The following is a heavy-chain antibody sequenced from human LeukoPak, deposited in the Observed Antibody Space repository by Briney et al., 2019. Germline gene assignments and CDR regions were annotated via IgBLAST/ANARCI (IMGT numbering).Heavy chain of an antibody. CDR2: IHYSGRP. CDR1: GGSTSGHY. CDR3: ARFGVDYDMDV. D-gene: IGHD3-16*01. Sequence: ETLSLTCTVSGGSTSGHYWTWIRQPPGKGLEWIGQIHYSGRPDYNPSLKSRVTISVDTSKNQLSLKVTSVTGADTAVYYCARFGVDYDMDVWGQGTTVTVSS. J-gene: IGHJ6*02. V-gene: IGHV4-59*11.